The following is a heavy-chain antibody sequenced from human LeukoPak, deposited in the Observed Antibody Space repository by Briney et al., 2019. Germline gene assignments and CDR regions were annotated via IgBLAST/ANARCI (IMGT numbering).Heavy chain of an antibody. D-gene: IGHD5-12*01. CDR2: IYYSGST. V-gene: IGHV4-39*07. Sequence: SETLSLTCTVSGGSISSSSYYWGWIRQPPGKGLEWIGSIYYSGSTYYNPSLKSRVTISADTSKNQFSLKLSSVTAADTAVYYCARVSGYDWESFYDYWGQGTLVTVSS. CDR1: GGSISSSSYY. CDR3: ARVSGYDWESFYDY. J-gene: IGHJ4*02.